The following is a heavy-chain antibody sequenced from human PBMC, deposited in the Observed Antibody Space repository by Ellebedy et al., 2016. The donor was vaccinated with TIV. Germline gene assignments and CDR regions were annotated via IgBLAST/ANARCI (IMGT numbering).Heavy chain of an antibody. CDR2: IIPIFGTA. CDR1: GGTFSSYA. CDR3: ARTRALLWFGDFTASRSEYYYYGMDV. Sequence: SVKVSXXASGGTFSSYAISWVRQAPGQGLEWMGGIIPIFGTANYAQKFQGRVTITADESTSTAYMELSSLRSEDTAVYYCARTRALLWFGDFTASRSEYYYYGMDVWGQGTTVTVSS. D-gene: IGHD3-10*01. V-gene: IGHV1-69*13. J-gene: IGHJ6*02.